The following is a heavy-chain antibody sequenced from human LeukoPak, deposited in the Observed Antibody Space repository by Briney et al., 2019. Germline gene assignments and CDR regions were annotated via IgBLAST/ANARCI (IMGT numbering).Heavy chain of an antibody. CDR2: ISATGSYV. CDR3: ARASGFKQFRNLDY. CDR1: GFDVTQHE. V-gene: IGHV3-48*03. Sequence: PGGSLRLSCAPSGFDVTQHEFKWVRQPPGKGREWVAYISATGSYVKYAESVKGRLTVSRDDAKKSVFLQLNNLALDDPAVYFCARASGFKQFRNLDYWGEGGLLTVSS. J-gene: IGHJ4*02. D-gene: IGHD1-26*01.